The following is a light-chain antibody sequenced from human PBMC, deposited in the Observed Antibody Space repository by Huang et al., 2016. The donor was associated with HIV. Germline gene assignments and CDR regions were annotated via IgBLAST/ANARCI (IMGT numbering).Light chain of an antibody. J-gene: IGKJ4*01. CDR2: AAS. V-gene: IGKV1-NL1*01. CDR3: QQYYNAPLT. CDR1: QGISNS. Sequence: DIQMTQSPPSLSASVGDRVTFTCRASQGISNSLAWYQQKPGEAPKLLLFAASIMESGGPSRFSGSGSGTDYPLTISSLQPEDFAHYYCQQYYNAPLTFGGGTKVEI.